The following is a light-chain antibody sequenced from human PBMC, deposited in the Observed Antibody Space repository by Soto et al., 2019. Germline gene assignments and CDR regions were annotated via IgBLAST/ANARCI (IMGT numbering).Light chain of an antibody. Sequence: DIQMTQSPSTLSASVGDRVTITFRASQSISSWLAWYQQKPGKAPKLLIYDASSLESGVPSRFSGSGSGTEFTLTISSLQPDDFATYYCQQYNSYSYGFGQGTKVEIK. CDR1: QSISSW. CDR2: DAS. V-gene: IGKV1-5*01. CDR3: QQYNSYSYG. J-gene: IGKJ1*01.